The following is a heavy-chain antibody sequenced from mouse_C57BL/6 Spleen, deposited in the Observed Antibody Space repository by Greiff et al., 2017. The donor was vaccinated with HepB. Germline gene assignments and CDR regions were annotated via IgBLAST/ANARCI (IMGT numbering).Heavy chain of an antibody. Sequence: VQVVESGPELVKPGASVKISCKASGYAFSSSWMNWVKQRPGKGLEWIGRIYPGDGDTNYNGKFKAKATLTADKSSSTSYLQLSSLTSVDSAVYFCERITTLVATGNFDYWVQGTTLTVSS. V-gene: IGHV1-82*01. D-gene: IGHD1-1*01. CDR1: GYAFSSSW. J-gene: IGHJ2*01. CDR3: ERITTLVATGNFDY. CDR2: IYPGDGDT.